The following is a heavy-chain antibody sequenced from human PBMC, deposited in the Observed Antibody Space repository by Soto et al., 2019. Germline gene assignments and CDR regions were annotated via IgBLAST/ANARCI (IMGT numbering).Heavy chain of an antibody. Sequence: PSETLSLTCTVSGVSISSSSYYLGWIRQPPGKGLEWIGSIYYSGSTYYNPSLKSRVTISVDTSKNQFSLKLSSVTAADTAVYYCARLSRELVTTTPYWGQGTLVTVSS. CDR3: ARLSRELVTTTPY. V-gene: IGHV4-39*01. CDR2: IYYSGST. D-gene: IGHD4-4*01. CDR1: GVSISSSSYY. J-gene: IGHJ4*02.